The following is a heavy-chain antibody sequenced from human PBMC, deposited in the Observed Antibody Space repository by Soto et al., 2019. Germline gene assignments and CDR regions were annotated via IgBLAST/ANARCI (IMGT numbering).Heavy chain of an antibody. CDR1: GFTVSTKY. D-gene: IGHD3-16*01. V-gene: IGHV3-66*01. CDR3: ARDPWAADY. CDR2: IYSGGST. J-gene: IGHJ4*02. Sequence: GGSLRVSCAASGFTVSTKYMSWVRQAPGKGLEWVSVIYSGGSTFYADSVRGRFTISRDNSKNTVNLQMNSLRAEDTAVYYCARDPWAADYWGQGTLVTVSS.